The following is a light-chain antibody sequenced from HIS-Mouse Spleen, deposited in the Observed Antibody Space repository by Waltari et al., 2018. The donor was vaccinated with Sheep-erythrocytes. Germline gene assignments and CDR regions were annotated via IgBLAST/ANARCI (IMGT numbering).Light chain of an antibody. Sequence: QSALTQPASVSGSPGQSITISCTGTSSDVGGYNYVPWYQQHPGKAPKLMIYDVSNRPSGVSNRFSGSKSGNTASLTISGLQAEDEADYYCCSYAGSSTFVFGGGTKLTVL. CDR1: SSDVGGYNY. CDR3: CSYAGSSTFV. CDR2: DVS. J-gene: IGLJ3*02. V-gene: IGLV2-14*03.